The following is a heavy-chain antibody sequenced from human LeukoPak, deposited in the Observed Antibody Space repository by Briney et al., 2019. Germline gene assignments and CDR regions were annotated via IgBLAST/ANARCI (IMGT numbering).Heavy chain of an antibody. V-gene: IGHV1-8*01. CDR2: MHPNSGNK. CDR1: GYTFTSYD. J-gene: IGHJ4*02. D-gene: IGHD2-15*01. Sequence: ASVKVSCKASGYTFTSYDINWVRQATGQGLEWMGWMHPNSGNKGYAQKFQGRVTMTRNTSISTAYMELSRLRSDDTAVYYCARSRWTGAIYYFDYWGQGTLVTVSS. CDR3: ARSRWTGAIYYFDY.